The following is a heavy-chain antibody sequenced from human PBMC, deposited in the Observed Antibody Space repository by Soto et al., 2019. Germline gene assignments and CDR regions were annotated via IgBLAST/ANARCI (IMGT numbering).Heavy chain of an antibody. CDR1: GGSISSGGYY. Sequence: SETLSLTCTVSGGSISSGGYYWSWIRQHPGKGLEWIGYIYYGGSTYYNPSLKSRATISGDTSKNQFSLKLSSVTAADTAVYYCARGGYYYENSGQNAYDYWGQGILVTVS. D-gene: IGHD3-22*01. V-gene: IGHV4-31*03. CDR2: IYYGGST. J-gene: IGHJ4*01. CDR3: ARGGYYYENSGQNAYDY.